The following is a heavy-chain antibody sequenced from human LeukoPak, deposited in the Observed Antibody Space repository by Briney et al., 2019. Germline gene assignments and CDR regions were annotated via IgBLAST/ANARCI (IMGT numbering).Heavy chain of an antibody. D-gene: IGHD6-6*01. Sequence: SETLSLTCGVSGGSISSGGFSWSRIRQPPGKGLEWIGYIYYSGSTNYNPSLKSRVTISVDTSKNQFSLKLSSVTAADTAVYYCARDLGIAARSYYGMDVWGQGTTVTVSS. J-gene: IGHJ6*02. CDR1: GGSISSGGFS. CDR3: ARDLGIAARSYYGMDV. V-gene: IGHV4-61*08. CDR2: IYYSGST.